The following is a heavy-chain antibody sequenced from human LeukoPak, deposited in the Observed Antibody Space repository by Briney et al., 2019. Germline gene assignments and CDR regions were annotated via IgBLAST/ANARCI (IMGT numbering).Heavy chain of an antibody. V-gene: IGHV3-7*01. Sequence: PGGSLRLSCAASGFTFSSYWMSWVRQAPGKGLEWVANIKQDGSEKYYVDSVKGRFTISRDNAKNSLYLQMNSLRAEDTAVYYCAREGIVVVPAAMHQGMDVWGQGTTVTVSS. CDR1: GFTFSSYW. CDR3: AREGIVVVPAAMHQGMDV. D-gene: IGHD2-2*01. CDR2: IKQDGSEK. J-gene: IGHJ6*02.